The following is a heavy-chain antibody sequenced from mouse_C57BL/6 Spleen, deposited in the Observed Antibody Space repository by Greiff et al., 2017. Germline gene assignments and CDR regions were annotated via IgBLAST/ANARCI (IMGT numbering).Heavy chain of an antibody. J-gene: IGHJ2*01. V-gene: IGHV1-15*01. CDR2: IDPETGGT. CDR1: GYTFTDYE. Sequence: QVQLQQSGAELVRPGASVTLSCKASGYTFTDYEMHWVKQTPVHGLEWIGAIDPETGGTAYNQKFKGKAILTADKSSSTAYMELRSLTSEDSAVYYCTRKYYDYGCYFDYWGQGTTLTVSS. D-gene: IGHD2-4*01. CDR3: TRKYYDYGCYFDY.